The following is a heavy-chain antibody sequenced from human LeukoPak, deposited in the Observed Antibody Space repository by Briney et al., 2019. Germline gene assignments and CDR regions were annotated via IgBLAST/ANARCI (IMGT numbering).Heavy chain of an antibody. CDR1: GFTFSSYA. CDR3: ARVGIVATIRGAFDI. D-gene: IGHD5-12*01. J-gene: IGHJ3*02. Sequence: GGSLRLSCAASGFTFSSYAMHWVRQAPGKGLEWVAVISYDGSNKYYADSVKGRFTISRDSSKNTLYLQMNSLRAEDTAVYYCARVGIVATIRGAFDIWGQGTMVTVSS. V-gene: IGHV3-30*04. CDR2: ISYDGSNK.